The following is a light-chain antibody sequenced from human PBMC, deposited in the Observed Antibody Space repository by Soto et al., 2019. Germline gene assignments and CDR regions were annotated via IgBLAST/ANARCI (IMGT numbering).Light chain of an antibody. CDR1: SSDVGGYNY. J-gene: IGLJ2*01. V-gene: IGLV2-14*01. Sequence: QSALTQPASVSGSPVQSITISCTGTSSDVGGYNYVSWYQQHPGKAPKLMIYEVSNRPSGVSNRFSGSKSGNTASLTISGLQAEDEADYYCSSYTSSSTRGVVFGGGTKLTVL. CDR3: SSYTSSSTRGVV. CDR2: EVS.